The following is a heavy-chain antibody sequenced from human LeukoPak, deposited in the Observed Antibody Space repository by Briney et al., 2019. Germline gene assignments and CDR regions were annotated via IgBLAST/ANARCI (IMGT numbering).Heavy chain of an antibody. Sequence: PGGSLRLSCAASGFTFSSYAMSWVRQAPGKGQEWVSAISGSGGSTYYADSVKGRFTISRDNSKNTLYLQMNSLRAEDTAVYYCAKERYGTNGVCYTGGLFDYWGQGTLVTVSS. CDR1: GFTFSSYA. D-gene: IGHD2-8*01. V-gene: IGHV3-23*01. CDR2: ISGSGGST. CDR3: AKERYGTNGVCYTGGLFDY. J-gene: IGHJ4*02.